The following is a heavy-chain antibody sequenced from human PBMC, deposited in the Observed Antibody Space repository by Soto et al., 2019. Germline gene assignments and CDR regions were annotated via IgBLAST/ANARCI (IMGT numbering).Heavy chain of an antibody. CDR2: IYYSGST. V-gene: IGHV4-59*08. J-gene: IGHJ5*02. CDR3: ARRYCSSTSCYNWFDP. CDR1: GGSVSSYY. D-gene: IGHD2-2*01. Sequence: SETLSLTCTVSGGSVSSYYWSWIRQPPGKGLEWIGYIYYSGSTNYNPSLKSRVTISVDTSKNQFSLKLSSVTAADTAVYYCARRYCSSTSCYNWFDPWGQGTLVTVS.